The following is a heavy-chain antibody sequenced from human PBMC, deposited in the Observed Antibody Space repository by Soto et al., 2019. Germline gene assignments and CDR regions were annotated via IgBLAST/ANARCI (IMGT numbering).Heavy chain of an antibody. J-gene: IGHJ4*02. CDR2: ISGSGGST. Sequence: ETLSLTCAVYGGSFSGYYWSWVRQAPGKGLEWVSVISGSGGSTHYADSVKGRSTISRDNSKNTLHLQVNSLRGEDTAVYYCAKEADISGYYTDDWGQGTQVTVSS. CDR3: AKEADISGYYTDD. CDR1: GGSFSGYY. D-gene: IGHD3-22*01. V-gene: IGHV3-23*01.